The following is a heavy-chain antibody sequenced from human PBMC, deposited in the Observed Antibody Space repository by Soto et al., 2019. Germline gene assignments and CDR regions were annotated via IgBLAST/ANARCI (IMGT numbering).Heavy chain of an antibody. V-gene: IGHV4-39*01. CDR2: IYYSGST. Sequence: SETLSLTCTVSGVSISSSSYYWGRIRQPPGKGLEWIGSIYYSGSTYYNPSLKSRVTISVDTSKNQFSLKLSSVTAADTAVYYCARSRYEGPFGVVIIGHFDYWGQGTLVTVSS. J-gene: IGHJ4*02. D-gene: IGHD3-3*01. CDR1: GVSISSSSYY. CDR3: ARSRYEGPFGVVIIGHFDY.